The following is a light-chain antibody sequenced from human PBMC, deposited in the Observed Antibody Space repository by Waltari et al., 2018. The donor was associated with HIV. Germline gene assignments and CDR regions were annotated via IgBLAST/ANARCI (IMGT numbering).Light chain of an antibody. Sequence: ETTLTQSPAFMSATPGDKVNIYCKASQDIDDDLNWYKQKPGEVVILIIRESTTLCPVIPPRFSGSGYGTDFTLTIDNIESEDVAYYFCLQHDNFPHTFGQGTNLEIK. CDR3: LQHDNFPHT. J-gene: IGKJ2*01. CDR1: QDIDDD. V-gene: IGKV5-2*01. CDR2: EST.